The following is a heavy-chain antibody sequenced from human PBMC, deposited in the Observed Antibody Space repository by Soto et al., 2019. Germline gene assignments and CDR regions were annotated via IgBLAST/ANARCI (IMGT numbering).Heavy chain of an antibody. J-gene: IGHJ1*01. V-gene: IGHV3-23*01. CDR3: AKDALSSSWYETYEYFQH. CDR2: SSGSGGST. CDR1: GFTFSSYA. D-gene: IGHD6-13*01. Sequence: PGGSLRLSCAASGFTFSSYAMSWVRQAPGKGQEWVSASSGSGGSTYYADSVKGRFTFSRDNSKNTLYLQMNSLRAEDTAVYYCAKDALSSSWYETYEYFQHWGQGTLVTVSS.